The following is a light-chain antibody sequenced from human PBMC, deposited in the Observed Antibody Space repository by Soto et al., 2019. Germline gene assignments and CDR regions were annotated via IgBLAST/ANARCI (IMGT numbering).Light chain of an antibody. J-gene: IGKJ2*01. CDR3: QQYKDSFRYT. Sequence: DIQMTQSPSTLSASVGDTVTITCRASQSISRWLAWYQQKPGTAPKLLIHEASTLLSGVPSRFSGRRSGTEFTLTVSSLQPDDFASYYCQQYKDSFRYTFGQGTQLEIK. CDR1: QSISRW. V-gene: IGKV1-5*03. CDR2: EAS.